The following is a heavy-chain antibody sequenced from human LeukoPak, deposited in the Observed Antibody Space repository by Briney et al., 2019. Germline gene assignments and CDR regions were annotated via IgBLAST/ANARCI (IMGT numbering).Heavy chain of an antibody. CDR3: SRDHGDFVGVRLGFDS. Sequence: ASVKVSFKASGYTFTSYGISWVRQAPGQGLELVGRISGYNGNTDYSQKVEDRVTVTADTSTAYLELRSLTSDDTAVYYLSRDHGDFVGVRLGFDSWGQGTLVTVSS. CDR1: GYTFTSYG. D-gene: IGHD4-17*01. CDR2: ISGYNGNT. V-gene: IGHV1-18*01. J-gene: IGHJ4*02.